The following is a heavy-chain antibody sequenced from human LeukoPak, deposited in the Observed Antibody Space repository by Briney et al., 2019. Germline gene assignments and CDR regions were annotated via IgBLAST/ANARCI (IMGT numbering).Heavy chain of an antibody. V-gene: IGHV4-59*11. J-gene: IGHJ6*03. Sequence: PSETLSLTCAVPNGSISSHYWSWIRQPPGKGLEWIGLISSSGYTNYDPSLKGRVTISVYTSRNQFSLKLSSPTAADTAVYYCARNERRAQKDTYYAYFYYMDVWGKGSTVTVSS. D-gene: IGHD6-25*01. CDR1: NGSISSHY. CDR3: ARNERRAQKDTYYAYFYYMDV. CDR2: ISSSGYT.